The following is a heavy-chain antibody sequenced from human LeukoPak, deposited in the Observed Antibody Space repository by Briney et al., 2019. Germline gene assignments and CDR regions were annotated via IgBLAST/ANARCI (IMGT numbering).Heavy chain of an antibody. CDR2: IYTSGST. Sequence: PSQTLSLTCTVSGGSISSGSYYWSWIRQPAGKGLEWIGRIYTSGSTNYNPSLKSRVTISVDTSKNQFSLKLSSVTAADTAVYYCARGPRLWDSSGFWSWFDPRGQGTLVTVSS. J-gene: IGHJ5*02. V-gene: IGHV4-61*02. CDR3: ARGPRLWDSSGFWSWFDP. D-gene: IGHD3-22*01. CDR1: GGSISSGSYY.